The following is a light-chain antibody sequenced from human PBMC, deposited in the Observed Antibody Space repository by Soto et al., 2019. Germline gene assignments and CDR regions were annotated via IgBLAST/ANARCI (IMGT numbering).Light chain of an antibody. CDR2: GDS. CDR1: SSNIGAGYD. CDR3: AAWDDSLNGVV. Sequence: QSVLTQPPSVSGAPGQRVTISCTGSSSNIGAGYDVHWYQQFPGTAPKLLIFGDSNRPSGVPDRFSGSKSGTSASLAITGLQTDDEADYYCAAWDDSLNGVVFGGGTKLTVL. J-gene: IGLJ2*01. V-gene: IGLV1-40*01.